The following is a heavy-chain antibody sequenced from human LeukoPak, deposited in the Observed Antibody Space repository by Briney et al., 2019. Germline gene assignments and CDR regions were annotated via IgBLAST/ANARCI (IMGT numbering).Heavy chain of an antibody. V-gene: IGHV3-7*05. CDR1: GFTFSSYW. CDR2: IKQDGSEK. J-gene: IGHJ3*02. CDR3: ARDSSGYWVDAFDI. D-gene: IGHD3-22*01. Sequence: GGSLRLSCAASGFTFSSYWMSWVRQAPGKGLEWVANIKQDGSEKYYVNSVKGRFTISRDNAKNSLYLQMNSLRAEDTAVYYCARDSSGYWVDAFDIWGQGTMVTVSS.